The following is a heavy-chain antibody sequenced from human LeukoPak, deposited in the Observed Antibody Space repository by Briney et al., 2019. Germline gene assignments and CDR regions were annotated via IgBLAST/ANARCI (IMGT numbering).Heavy chain of an antibody. CDR1: GGSISSYY. Sequence: SETLSLTCTVSGGSISSYYWSWIRQPPGKGLEWIGYIYYSGSTNYNPSLKSRVTISVDTSKNQFSLKLSSVTAADTAVYYCARWEGDGHHDYWGQGTLVTVYS. V-gene: IGHV4-59*01. CDR2: IYYSGST. CDR3: ARWEGDGHHDY. D-gene: IGHD5-24*01. J-gene: IGHJ4*02.